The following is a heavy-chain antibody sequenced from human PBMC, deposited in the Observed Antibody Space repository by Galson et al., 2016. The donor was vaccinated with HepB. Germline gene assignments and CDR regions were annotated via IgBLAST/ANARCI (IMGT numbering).Heavy chain of an antibody. D-gene: IGHD2-2*03. CDR2: INTDGSST. J-gene: IGHJ6*02. CDR3: ARGGVGYCTSTSCQDYYYHGMDV. V-gene: IGHV3-74*01. Sequence: SLRLSCAASGFPFTTYWMHWVRQAPGKGLVWVSRINTDGSSTDYADSVKGRFTISRDNAKNTLYLQMNSLRAEDTAVYYCARGGVGYCTSTSCQDYYYHGMDVWGQGTTVTVSS. CDR1: GFPFTTYW.